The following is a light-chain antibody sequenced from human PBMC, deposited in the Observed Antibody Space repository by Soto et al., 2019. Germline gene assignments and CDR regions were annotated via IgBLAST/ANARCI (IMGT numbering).Light chain of an antibody. CDR2: DAS. J-gene: IGKJ4*01. V-gene: IGKV1D-13*01. CDR3: QQFNNYPLT. Sequence: AIQLTQSPSSLSASVGDRVTITCRASQGISSALAWYQQKPGKAPNLLIYDASSLESGVPSRFSGSGSGTDFTLTISSLQPEDFATYSCQQFNNYPLTFGGGTKVEIK. CDR1: QGISSA.